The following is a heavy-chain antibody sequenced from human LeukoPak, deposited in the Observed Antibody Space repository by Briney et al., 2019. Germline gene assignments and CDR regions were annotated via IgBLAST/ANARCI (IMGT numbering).Heavy chain of an antibody. CDR3: ARVLRFLEWLSTPPGYYYYMDV. V-gene: IGHV4-34*01. D-gene: IGHD3-3*01. Sequence: SETLSLTCAVYGGSFSGYYWSWIRQPPGTGLEWIGEIYHTGNTHYNPALNNRGTILLYKSKNQFSLMLPSVTAADTAVYYCARVLRFLEWLSTPPGYYYYMDVWGKGTTVTVSS. J-gene: IGHJ6*03. CDR1: GGSFSGYY. CDR2: IYHTGNT.